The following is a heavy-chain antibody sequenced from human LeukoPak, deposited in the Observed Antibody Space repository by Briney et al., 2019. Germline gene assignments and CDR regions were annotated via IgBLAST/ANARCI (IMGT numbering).Heavy chain of an antibody. V-gene: IGHV4-39*01. CDR2: IYYSGST. J-gene: IGHJ4*02. Sequence: TAGGSLRLSCAASGFTFSDSWMHWVRQPPGKGLEWIGSIYYSGSTYYNPSLKSRVTISVDTSKNQFSLKLNSVTAADTAVYYCARHGGDFYDSSGHDYWGQGTLVTVSS. CDR3: ARHGGDFYDSSGHDY. CDR1: GFTFSDSW. D-gene: IGHD3-22*01.